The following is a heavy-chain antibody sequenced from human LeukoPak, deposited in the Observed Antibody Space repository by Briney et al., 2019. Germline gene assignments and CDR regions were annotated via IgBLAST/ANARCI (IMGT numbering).Heavy chain of an antibody. CDR2: ISGRRDST. D-gene: IGHD6-6*01. V-gene: IGHV3-23*01. CDR3: ARAYSSSEAFDY. J-gene: IGHJ4*02. Sequence: GGSLRLSCAASGFTFSSYGMSWVRQAPGKGLEWVSTISGRRDSTSYADSVKGRFTISRDNSKNTLYLQMNSLRAEDTAVYYCARAYSSSEAFDYWGQGTLVTVSS. CDR1: GFTFSSYG.